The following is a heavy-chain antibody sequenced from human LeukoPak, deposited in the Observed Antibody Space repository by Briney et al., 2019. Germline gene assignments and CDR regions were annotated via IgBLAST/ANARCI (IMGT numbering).Heavy chain of an antibody. D-gene: IGHD3-3*01. CDR3: ARVPLRFLEWLFYYYGMDV. J-gene: IGHJ6*02. Sequence: PGGSLRLSCAASGFTFSSYAMSWVRQAPGKGLEWVSAISGSGGSTYYADSVKGRFTISRDNAKNSLYLQMNSLRAEDTAVYYCARVPLRFLEWLFYYYGMDVWGQGTTVTVSS. CDR1: GFTFSSYA. CDR2: ISGSGGST. V-gene: IGHV3-23*01.